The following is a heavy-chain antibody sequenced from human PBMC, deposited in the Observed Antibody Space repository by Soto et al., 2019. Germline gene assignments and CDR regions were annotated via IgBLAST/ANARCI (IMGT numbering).Heavy chain of an antibody. J-gene: IGHJ4*02. V-gene: IGHV1-46*01. Sequence: QVQLVQSGAEVKKPGASVKVSCKASGYTFTSFYMHWVRQAPGQGLEWMGIINPSAGGTSYAQKFQGRVTMTRDTSTSTVYMQLSSLRSEDTAVYYCARDSTLAYWGQGTLVTVSS. CDR1: GYTFTSFY. CDR3: ARDSTLAY. CDR2: INPSAGGT.